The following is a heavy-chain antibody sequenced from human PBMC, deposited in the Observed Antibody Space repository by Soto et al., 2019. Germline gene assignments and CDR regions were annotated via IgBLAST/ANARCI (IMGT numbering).Heavy chain of an antibody. CDR2: SIPIFGTA. CDR1: GGTFSSYS. J-gene: IGHJ4*02. Sequence: QVQLVQSGAEVKKPGSSVKVSCKASGGTFSSYSINWVRQAPGQGLEWMGESIPIFGTANYAQKFQGRVTITADESTSTAYMELSSLRSEDTAVYYCARDGGRHSGGIDYWGQGTLVTVYS. D-gene: IGHD1-26*01. V-gene: IGHV1-69*01. CDR3: ARDGGRHSGGIDY.